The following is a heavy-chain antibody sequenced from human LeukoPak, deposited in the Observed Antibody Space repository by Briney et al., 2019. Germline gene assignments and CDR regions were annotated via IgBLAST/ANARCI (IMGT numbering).Heavy chain of an antibody. CDR2: IYHSGST. J-gene: IGHJ4*02. Sequence: SQTLSLTCAVSGGSISSGGYSWNWIRQPPGKVLEWIGYIYHSGSTYYNPSLKSRVTIAVDRSKNQFSLRLSSVTAADTAVYYCARAHGDYVYFDYWGQGTLVTVSS. CDR3: ARAHGDYVYFDY. CDR1: GGSISSGGYS. D-gene: IGHD4-17*01. V-gene: IGHV4-30-2*01.